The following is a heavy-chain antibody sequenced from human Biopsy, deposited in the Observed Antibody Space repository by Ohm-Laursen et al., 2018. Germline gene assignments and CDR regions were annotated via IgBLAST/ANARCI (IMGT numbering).Heavy chain of an antibody. CDR3: ASRPNCGGDCSSGFDY. V-gene: IGHV1-58*02. J-gene: IGHJ4*02. CDR1: GYSFTNHD. Sequence: SVKVSCKASGYSFTNHDINWVRQATGQGLEWIGWIVVGGGNTNYAQKFQERVTITRDMSTSTAYMELSSLRSEDTAVYYCASRPNCGGDCSSGFDYWGQGTLVTVSS. D-gene: IGHD2-21*02. CDR2: IVVGGGNT.